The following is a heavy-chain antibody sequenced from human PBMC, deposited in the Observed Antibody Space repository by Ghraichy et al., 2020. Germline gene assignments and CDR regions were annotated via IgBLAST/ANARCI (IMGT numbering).Heavy chain of an antibody. CDR1: GGSISSGGYY. Sequence: SETLSLTCTVSGGSISSGGYYWSWIRQHPGKGLEWIGYIYYSGSTYYNPSLKSRVTISVDTSKNQFSLKLSSVTAADTAVYYCARDVGDDYGVFQHWGQGTLVTVSS. CDR3: ARDVGDDYGVFQH. J-gene: IGHJ1*01. CDR2: IYYSGST. V-gene: IGHV4-31*03. D-gene: IGHD4-17*01.